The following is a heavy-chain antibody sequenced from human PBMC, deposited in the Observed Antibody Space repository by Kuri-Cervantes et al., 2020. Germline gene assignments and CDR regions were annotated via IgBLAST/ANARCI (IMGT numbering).Heavy chain of an antibody. CDR2: VYYSGLT. CDR3: ARLTYIHNYGWQLDY. J-gene: IGHJ4*02. D-gene: IGHD5-18*01. V-gene: IGHV4-30-4*08. Sequence: SETLSLTCTVSGDSISPGDFHWSWIRQTPGKGLEWIGYVYYSGLTDYSPSLKSRLTISVDTSKNQFSLKLSSVSAADTAIYYCARLTYIHNYGWQLDYWGQGTLVTVSS. CDR1: GDSISPGDFH.